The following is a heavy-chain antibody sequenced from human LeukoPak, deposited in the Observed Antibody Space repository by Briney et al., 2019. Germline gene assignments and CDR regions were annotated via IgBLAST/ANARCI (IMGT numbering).Heavy chain of an antibody. CDR2: IYSGGGT. CDR1: GFTVSSNY. Sequence: GGSLRLSCAASGFTVSSNYISWVRQAPGKGLEWVSVIYSGGGTYYADSVKGRFTISSDNSKNTLYLQMISLIDEDTAVYYCARAQYYYDSSGYYYYFDYWGQGTLVTVSS. V-gene: IGHV3-53*01. CDR3: ARAQYYYDSSGYYYYFDY. J-gene: IGHJ4*02. D-gene: IGHD3-22*01.